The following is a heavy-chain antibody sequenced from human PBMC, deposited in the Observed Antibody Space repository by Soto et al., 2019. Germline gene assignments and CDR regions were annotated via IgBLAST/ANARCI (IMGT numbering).Heavy chain of an antibody. CDR1: GFTFSSYA. V-gene: IGHV3-23*01. CDR2: ISGSGGST. Sequence: GGSLRLACAASGFTFSSYAMSWVRQSPGEGLEWVSAISGSGGSTYYADSVKGRFTISRDNSKNTLYLQTNSLRAEDTAVYYCAKAPTYLIAVAGTDYWGQGTLVTVSS. CDR3: AKAPTYLIAVAGTDY. D-gene: IGHD6-19*01. J-gene: IGHJ4*02.